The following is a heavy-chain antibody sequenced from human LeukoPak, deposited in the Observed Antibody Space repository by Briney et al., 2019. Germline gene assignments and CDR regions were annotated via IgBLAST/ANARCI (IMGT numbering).Heavy chain of an antibody. V-gene: IGHV3-30*02. CDR3: AKDKWYCSGGSRLAGFDY. CDR1: GFTFSSYG. Sequence: GGSLRLSCGASGFTFSSYGMHWVRQAPGKGLEWVAFIRYDGSQKYYADSVKGRFTISRDNSKNTLHLQMNSLRAEDTAVYYCAKDKWYCSGGSRLAGFDYWGQGTLVTVSS. CDR2: IRYDGSQK. J-gene: IGHJ4*02. D-gene: IGHD2-15*01.